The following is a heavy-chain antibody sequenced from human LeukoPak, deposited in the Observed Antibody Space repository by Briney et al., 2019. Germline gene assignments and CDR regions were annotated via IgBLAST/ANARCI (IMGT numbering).Heavy chain of an antibody. J-gene: IGHJ6*02. Sequence: ASVKVSCKASGYTFTGYYMHWVRQAPGQGLEWMGWINPNSGGTNYAQKFQGRVTMTRDTSISTAYMELSRLRSDDTAVYYCARAGGTTALHYYYYYGMDVWGQGTTVTVSS. V-gene: IGHV1-2*02. CDR3: ARAGGTTALHYYYYYGMDV. D-gene: IGHD2-15*01. CDR2: INPNSGGT. CDR1: GYTFTGYY.